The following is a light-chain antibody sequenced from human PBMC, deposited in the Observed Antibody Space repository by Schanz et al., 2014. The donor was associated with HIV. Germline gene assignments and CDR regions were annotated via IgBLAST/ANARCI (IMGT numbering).Light chain of an antibody. CDR1: TSNIGNNY. Sequence: QSVLTQPPSVSAAPGQKVTISCSGSTSNIGNNYVSWYQQLPGTAPKLLIYDNYKRPSEIPDRFSGSKSGTSATLGITGLQTGDEADYYCATWDSFLNAVVFGGGTKLTVL. CDR3: ATWDSFLNAVV. CDR2: DNY. J-gene: IGLJ2*01. V-gene: IGLV1-51*01.